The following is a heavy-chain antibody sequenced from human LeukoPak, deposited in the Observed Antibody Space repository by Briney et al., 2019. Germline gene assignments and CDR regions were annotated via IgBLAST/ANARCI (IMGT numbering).Heavy chain of an antibody. D-gene: IGHD2-21*01. CDR3: ARDGGGESDYYYYYYMDV. CDR2: IRYDGSNK. V-gene: IGHV3-30*02. Sequence: GGSLRLSCAASGFTFSSYGMHWVRQAPGKGLEWVAFIRYDGSNKYYADSVKGRFTISRDNSKNTLYLQMNSLRAEDTAVYYCARDGGGESDYYYYYYMDVWGKGTTVTVSS. CDR1: GFTFSSYG. J-gene: IGHJ6*03.